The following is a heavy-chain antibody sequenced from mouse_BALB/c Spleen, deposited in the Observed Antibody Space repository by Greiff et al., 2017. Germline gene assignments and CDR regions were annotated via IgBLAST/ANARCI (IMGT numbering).Heavy chain of an antibody. CDR1: GYTFTSYV. J-gene: IGHJ4*01. CDR3: AREDYRYAMDY. V-gene: IGHV1-14*01. CDR2: INPYNDGT. Sequence: EVKLMESGPELVKPGASVKMSCKASGYTFTSYVMHWVKQKPGQGLEWIGYINPYNDGTKYNEKFKGKATLTSDKSSSTAYMELSSLTSEDSAVYYCAREDYRYAMDYWGQGTSVTVSS. D-gene: IGHD2-14*01.